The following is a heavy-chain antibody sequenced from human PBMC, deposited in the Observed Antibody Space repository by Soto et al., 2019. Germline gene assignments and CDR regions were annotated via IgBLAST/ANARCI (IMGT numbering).Heavy chain of an antibody. CDR1: GYTFTSYD. J-gene: IGHJ5*02. CDR2: MNPNSGNT. Sequence: GASVKVSCKASGYTFTSYDINWVRQATGQGLEWMGWMNPNSGNTGYAQKFQGRVTMTRNTSISTAYMELSSLRSEDTAVYYCARDRLRDCSGGSCYETTNWFDPWGQGTLVTVSS. V-gene: IGHV1-8*01. D-gene: IGHD2-15*01. CDR3: ARDRLRDCSGGSCYETTNWFDP.